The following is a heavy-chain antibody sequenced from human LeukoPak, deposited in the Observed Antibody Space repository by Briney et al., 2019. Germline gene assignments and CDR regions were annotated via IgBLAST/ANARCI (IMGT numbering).Heavy chain of an antibody. CDR3: ARGYNWKYSGKWFDP. CDR1: GGSISSGDYY. J-gene: IGHJ5*02. CDR2: IYYSGST. V-gene: IGHV4-30-4*01. Sequence: PSQTLSLTCTVSGGSISSGDYYWSWIRQPPGKGLEWIGYIYYSGSTYYNPSLKSRVTISVDTSKNQFSLKLSSVTAADTAVYYCARGYNWKYSGKWFDPWGQGTLVTVSS. D-gene: IGHD1-7*01.